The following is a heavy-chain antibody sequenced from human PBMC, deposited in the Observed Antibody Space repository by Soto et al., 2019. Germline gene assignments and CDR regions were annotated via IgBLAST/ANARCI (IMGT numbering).Heavy chain of an antibody. V-gene: IGHV1-18*01. CDR1: GYTFTSYG. D-gene: IGHD2-2*02. CDR2: ISAYNGNT. J-gene: IGHJ6*02. Sequence: GASVKVSCKASGYTFTSYGISWVRQAPGQGLEWMGWISAYNGNTNYAQKLQGRVTMTTDTSTSTAYMELRSLRSDDTAVYYCASGDPTSDIVVVPAAIPDYYYGMDVWGQGTTVTVSS. CDR3: ASGDPTSDIVVVPAAIPDYYYGMDV.